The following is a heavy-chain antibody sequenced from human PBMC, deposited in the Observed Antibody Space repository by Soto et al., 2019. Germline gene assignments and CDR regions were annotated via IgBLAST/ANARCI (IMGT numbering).Heavy chain of an antibody. Sequence: GGSLRLSCAASGFTFSSYWMHWVRQAPGKGLVWVSRINSDGSSTSYADSVKGRFTISRANAKNTLYLQMNSLRAEDTAVYYCARDPAGYSWFDPWGQGTLVTVSS. CDR3: ARDPAGYSWFDP. CDR1: GFTFSSYW. CDR2: INSDGSST. V-gene: IGHV3-74*01. J-gene: IGHJ5*02. D-gene: IGHD5-18*01.